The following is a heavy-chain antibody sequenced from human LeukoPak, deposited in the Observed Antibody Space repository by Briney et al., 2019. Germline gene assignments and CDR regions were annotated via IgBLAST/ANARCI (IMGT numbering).Heavy chain of an antibody. CDR1: GFTFNTYW. Sequence: PGGSLRLSCAASGFTFNTYWMSWVRQAPGKGLEWVANIKQDGSETYYVDSVKGRFTISRDNAKKSLYLQMNSLRAEDTAVYYCARGGAYYYYMDVWGKGTTVTVSS. D-gene: IGHD4/OR15-4a*01. V-gene: IGHV3-7*01. J-gene: IGHJ6*03. CDR2: IKQDGSET. CDR3: ARGGAYYYYMDV.